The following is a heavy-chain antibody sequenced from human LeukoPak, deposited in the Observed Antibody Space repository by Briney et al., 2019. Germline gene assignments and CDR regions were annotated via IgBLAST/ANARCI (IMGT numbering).Heavy chain of an antibody. J-gene: IGHJ3*02. V-gene: IGHV3-33*01. D-gene: IGHD4-17*01. CDR2: IRYDGSNK. CDR3: ARFFGDYNAFDI. CDR1: GFTFSSYG. Sequence: GGSLRLSCAASGFTFSSYGMHWVRRAPGKGLDWVAVIRYDGSNKLYADSVKGRFTISRDNSKNTLYLQMNSLRAEDTAVFYCARFFGDYNAFDIWGQGTMVTVSS.